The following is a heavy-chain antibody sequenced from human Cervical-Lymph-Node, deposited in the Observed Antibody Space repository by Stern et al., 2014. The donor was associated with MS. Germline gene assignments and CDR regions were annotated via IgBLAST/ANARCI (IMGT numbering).Heavy chain of an antibody. CDR3: ARAGGIAAAPNGVGFDY. Sequence: QVQLVQSGAEVKKPGSSVKVSCKASGGTFSSYAISWVRQAPGQGLEWMGGIIPIFGTANYAQKFQGRVTIAADESTSTDYKELSSLRSEDPAVYDWARAGGIAAAPNGVGFDYWGQGTLVTVSS. J-gene: IGHJ4*02. CDR2: IIPIFGTA. CDR1: GGTFSSYA. V-gene: IGHV1-69*01. D-gene: IGHD6-13*01.